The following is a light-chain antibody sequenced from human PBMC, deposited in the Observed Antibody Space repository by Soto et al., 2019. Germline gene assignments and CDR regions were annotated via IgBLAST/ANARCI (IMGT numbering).Light chain of an antibody. Sequence: DIQMTQSPSTLSASVGDRLTITCRASQSISGWLAWYQQKPGKAPKLLIYDVSNLESGVPSRFSGSGSGTECTLTIRSLQPDDVATYYCQQYNSFWTFGQGTKVEIK. CDR1: QSISGW. V-gene: IGKV1-5*01. CDR3: QQYNSFWT. CDR2: DVS. J-gene: IGKJ1*01.